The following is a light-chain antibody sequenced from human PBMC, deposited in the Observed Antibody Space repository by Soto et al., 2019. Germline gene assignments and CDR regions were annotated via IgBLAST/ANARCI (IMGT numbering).Light chain of an antibody. V-gene: IGKV2-30*01. J-gene: IGKJ1*01. CDR1: QSLVSSDGNTY. CDR3: MQGTHWPKT. CDR2: KIS. Sequence: DVVLTQSPLSLPVTLGQPASISCTSSQSLVSSDGNTYLHWFQQRPGHSPRHLIYKISNRDSGVPDRFRGSWSGTDFTLEISRVEAEDVGLYYCMQGTHWPKTFGQGTKVEIK.